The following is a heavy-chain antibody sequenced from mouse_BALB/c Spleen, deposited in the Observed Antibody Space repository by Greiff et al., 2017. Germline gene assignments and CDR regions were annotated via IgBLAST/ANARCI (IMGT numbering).Heavy chain of an antibody. V-gene: IGHV14-4*02. CDR3: TSYYRYDRAY. CDR2: IDPENGDT. CDR1: GFNIKDYY. Sequence: VQLKQSGAELVRSGASVKLSCTASGFNIKDYYMHWVKQRPEQGLEWIGWIDPENGDTEYAPKFQGKATMTADTSSNTAYLQLSSLTSEDTAVYYCTSYYRYDRAYWGQGTLVTVSA. D-gene: IGHD2-14*01. J-gene: IGHJ3*01.